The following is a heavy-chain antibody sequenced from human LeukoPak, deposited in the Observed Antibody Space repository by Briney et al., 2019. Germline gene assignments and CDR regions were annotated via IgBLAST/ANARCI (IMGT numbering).Heavy chain of an antibody. CDR1: ASTFSSYA. CDR2: ISGSGGST. V-gene: IGHV3-23*01. Sequence: GGSLRLSCAASASTFSSYAMNWVRQAPGKGLEWVSTISGSGGSTYYPDSVKGRFTISRDNSKNTLSLQMNSLRAEDTAVYFCAKDVGWSPRYYFDNWGQGTLVTVSS. D-gene: IGHD3-3*01. CDR3: AKDVGWSPRYYFDN. J-gene: IGHJ4*02.